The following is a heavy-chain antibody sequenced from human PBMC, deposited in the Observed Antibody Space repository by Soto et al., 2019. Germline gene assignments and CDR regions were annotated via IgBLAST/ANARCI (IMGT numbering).Heavy chain of an antibody. CDR1: GFTFSSYA. Sequence: EVQLLESGGGLVQPGGSLRLSCAASGFTFSSYAMSWVRQAPGKGLEWVSTIGGTGATTYYADSVKGRFTISRDNSKDTLYLQMNSLRAEDTAVYYCAEVLWATRGLRYWGQGTLVTVSS. V-gene: IGHV3-23*01. J-gene: IGHJ4*02. CDR3: AEVLWATRGLRY. CDR2: IGGTGATT. D-gene: IGHD5-12*01.